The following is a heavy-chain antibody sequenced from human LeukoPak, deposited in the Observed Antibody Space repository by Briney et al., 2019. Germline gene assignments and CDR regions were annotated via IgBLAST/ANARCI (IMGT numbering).Heavy chain of an antibody. CDR3: ARRLRTSDY. CDR1: GGSISSSSYY. V-gene: IGHV4-39*01. D-gene: IGHD4-17*01. Sequence: DPSETLSLTCTVSGGSISSSSYYRGGLRQPPGKGLEWIGSIYYSGSTYYNPSLKSRVTISVDTSKNQFSLELSSVTAADTAVYYCARRLRTSDYWGQGTLVTVSS. CDR2: IYYSGST. J-gene: IGHJ4*02.